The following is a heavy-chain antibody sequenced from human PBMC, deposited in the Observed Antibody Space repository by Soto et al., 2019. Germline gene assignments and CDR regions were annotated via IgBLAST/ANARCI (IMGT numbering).Heavy chain of an antibody. D-gene: IGHD5-12*01. CDR3: ARELRGDGYEPGLCDH. J-gene: IGHJ4*01. V-gene: IGHV1-69*01. CDR1: GGTFSSYA. CDR2: IIPIFGTA. Sequence: QVQLVQSGAEVKKPGSSVKVSCKASGGTFSSYAISWVRQSPGQGLEWMGGIIPIFGTANYAQKVQGRVTITAEEPTSTADMQVSSLRSEDTAVYYCARELRGDGYEPGLCDHWGQGTLVPVS.